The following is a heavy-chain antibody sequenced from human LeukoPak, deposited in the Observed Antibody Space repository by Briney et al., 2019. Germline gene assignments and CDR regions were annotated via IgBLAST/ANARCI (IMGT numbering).Heavy chain of an antibody. CDR2: IYYSGST. Sequence: SETLSLTCTVSGGSISSSSYYWGWIRQPPGKGLEWIGSIYYSGSTYYNPSLKSRVTISVDTSKNQFSLKLSSVTAADTAVYNCARHDIVGAMPYYFDYWGQGTLVTVSS. D-gene: IGHD1-26*01. V-gene: IGHV4-39*01. CDR3: ARHDIVGAMPYYFDY. CDR1: GGSISSSSYY. J-gene: IGHJ4*02.